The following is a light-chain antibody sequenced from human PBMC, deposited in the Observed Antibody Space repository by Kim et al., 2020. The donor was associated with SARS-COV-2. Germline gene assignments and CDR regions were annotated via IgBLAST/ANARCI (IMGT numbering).Light chain of an antibody. CDR2: GAS. Sequence: PGERATLSCRAIQSVSSNFAWYQQRPGQAPRLLIYGASTRATVIPARFSGNGSGTEFTLTISSLQSEDFAVYYCQQYNNWPPEYTFGQGTNLEI. V-gene: IGKV3-15*01. J-gene: IGKJ2*01. CDR1: QSVSSN. CDR3: QQYNNWPPEYT.